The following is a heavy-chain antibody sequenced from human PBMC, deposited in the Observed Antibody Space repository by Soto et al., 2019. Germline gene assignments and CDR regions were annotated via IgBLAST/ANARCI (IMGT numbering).Heavy chain of an antibody. D-gene: IGHD3-16*02. CDR3: ARDSYDYVWGSYRSLVDY. J-gene: IGHJ4*02. Sequence: GGSLRLSCAASGFTFSSYGMHWVRQAPGKGLEWVAVIWYDGSNKYYADSVKGRFTISRDNSKNTLYLQMNSLRAEDTAVYYCARDSYDYVWGSYRSLVDYWGQGTLVTVSS. CDR2: IWYDGSNK. CDR1: GFTFSSYG. V-gene: IGHV3-33*01.